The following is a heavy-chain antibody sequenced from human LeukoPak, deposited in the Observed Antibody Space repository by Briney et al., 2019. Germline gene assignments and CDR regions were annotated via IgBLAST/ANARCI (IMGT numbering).Heavy chain of an antibody. CDR2: IYHSGST. CDR1: GYSISSGYY. Sequence: PSETLSLTCAVSGYSISSGYYWGWIRQPPGKGLEWIGSIYHSGSTYYNPSLKSRITISVDTSKNQFSLKLISVTAADTAVYYCAGAPANYYMDVWGKGTTVTVSS. J-gene: IGHJ6*03. V-gene: IGHV4-38-2*01. D-gene: IGHD2-2*01. CDR3: AGAPANYYMDV.